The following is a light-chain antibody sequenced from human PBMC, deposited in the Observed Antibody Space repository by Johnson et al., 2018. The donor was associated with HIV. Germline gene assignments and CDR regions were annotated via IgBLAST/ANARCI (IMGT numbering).Light chain of an antibody. V-gene: IGLV1-51*02. Sequence: QSVLTQPPSVSAAPGQKVTIPCSGSSSNIGKNSVSWYQQLPGTAPKLLIYESNKRPSGIPDRFSGSKSGTAATLGITGLQTGDEADFYCGTWDSSLNVFVFGTGTKVTVL. J-gene: IGLJ1*01. CDR1: SSNIGKNS. CDR2: ESN. CDR3: GTWDSSLNVFV.